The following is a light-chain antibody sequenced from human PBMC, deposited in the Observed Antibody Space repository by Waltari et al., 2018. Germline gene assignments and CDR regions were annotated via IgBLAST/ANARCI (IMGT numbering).Light chain of an antibody. V-gene: IGKV3-11*01. CDR2: DAS. CDR1: QSVSSY. Sequence: EIVLTQSPATLSLSPGERATLSCRASQSVSSYLAWYQQNPGQPPRLLIYDASNRATGIPARFSGSGSGTDFTLTISSLEPEDFAVYYCQQRSNWPPSFGQGTKLEIK. CDR3: QQRSNWPPS. J-gene: IGKJ2*01.